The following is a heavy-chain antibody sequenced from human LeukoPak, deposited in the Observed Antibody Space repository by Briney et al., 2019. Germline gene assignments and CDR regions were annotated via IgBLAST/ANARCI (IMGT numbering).Heavy chain of an antibody. CDR3: ARDIGSGYYSYYYYYMDV. J-gene: IGHJ6*03. D-gene: IGHD3-3*01. CDR2: INPSGGST. Sequence: ASVKVSCTASGYTFTSYYMHWVRQAPGQGLEWMGIINPSGGSTSYAQKFQGRVTMTRDMSTSTVYMELSNLRSEDTAVYYCARDIGSGYYSYYYYYMDVWGKGTTVTVSS. V-gene: IGHV1-46*01. CDR1: GYTFTSYY.